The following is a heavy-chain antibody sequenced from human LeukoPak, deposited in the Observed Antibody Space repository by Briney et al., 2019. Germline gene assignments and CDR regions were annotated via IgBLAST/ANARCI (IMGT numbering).Heavy chain of an antibody. J-gene: IGHJ3*02. CDR1: GFTFSSYG. D-gene: IGHD1-26*01. Sequence: GGSLRLSCAASGFTFSSYGMSWVRQAPGKGLDWVSGISSSGDNTYYADSVKGRFTISRDNAKNSLYLQMNSLRDEDTAVYYCARDSASGSYRHAFDIWGQGTMVTVSS. V-gene: IGHV3-48*02. CDR2: ISSSGDNT. CDR3: ARDSASGSYRHAFDI.